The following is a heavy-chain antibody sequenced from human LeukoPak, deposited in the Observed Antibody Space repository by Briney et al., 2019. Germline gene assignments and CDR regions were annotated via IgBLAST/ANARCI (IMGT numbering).Heavy chain of an antibody. D-gene: IGHD1-26*01. CDR3: ARDTPPLGAKVSYYYYGMDV. CDR2: ISSSSSTI. V-gene: IGHV3-48*04. CDR1: GFTFSSYS. J-gene: IGHJ6*02. Sequence: GGSLRLSCAASGFTFSSYSMNWVRRAPGKGLEWVSYISSSSSTIYYADSVKGRFTISRDNAKNSLYLQMNSLRAEDTAVYYCARDTPPLGAKVSYYYYGMDVWGQGTTVTVSS.